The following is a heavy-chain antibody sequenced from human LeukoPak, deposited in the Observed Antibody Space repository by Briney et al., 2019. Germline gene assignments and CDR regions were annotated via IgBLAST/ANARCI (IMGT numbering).Heavy chain of an antibody. J-gene: IGHJ5*02. D-gene: IGHD2-15*01. Sequence: SETLSLTCTVSGGSISSYYWSWIRQPPGKGLEWIGYIYYSGSTNYNPSLKSRVTISVDTSKNQFSPKLSSVTAADTAVYYCARGGALGYCSGGSCYTNDNWFDPWGQGTLVTVSS. V-gene: IGHV4-59*01. CDR3: ARGGALGYCSGGSCYTNDNWFDP. CDR2: IYYSGST. CDR1: GGSISSYY.